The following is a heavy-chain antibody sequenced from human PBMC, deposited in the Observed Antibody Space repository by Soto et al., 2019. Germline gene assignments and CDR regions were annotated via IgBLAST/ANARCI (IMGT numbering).Heavy chain of an antibody. CDR3: ARHGYTSGRTYFDY. Sequence: SETLSLTCTVSGGSISSSSDYWGWIRQPPGKGLEWIGSIYYSGSTYYNPSLKSRVTISLDTSKNQFSLKLTSVTAADTAVYYCARHGYTSGRTYFDYWGQGTLVTVSS. CDR1: GGSISSSSDY. CDR2: IYYSGST. V-gene: IGHV4-39*01. J-gene: IGHJ4*02. D-gene: IGHD6-19*01.